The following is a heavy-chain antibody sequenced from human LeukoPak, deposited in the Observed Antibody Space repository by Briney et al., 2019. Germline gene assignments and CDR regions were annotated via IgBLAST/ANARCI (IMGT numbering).Heavy chain of an antibody. CDR1: GDSISDYS. D-gene: IGHD2-8*02. Sequence: SETLSLTCTVSGDSISDYSWSWIRQPAGKGLEWIGRMFSDGSTNYNPSLRSRVTMSVDTSKNQFYLKLTSVTAADTATYYCARFHCTGGVCYPDDHWGQGSLVTVSS. CDR2: MFSDGST. CDR3: ARFHCTGGVCYPDDH. J-gene: IGHJ4*02. V-gene: IGHV4-4*07.